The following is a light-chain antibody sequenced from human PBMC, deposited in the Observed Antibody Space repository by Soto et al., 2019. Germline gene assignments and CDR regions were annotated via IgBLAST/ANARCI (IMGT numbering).Light chain of an antibody. CDR1: SSDVGSYNL. CDR2: EGS. Sequence: QSALTQPASVSGSPRQSITISCTGTSSDVGSYNLVSWYQQHPGKAPKLMIYEGSKRPSGVSNRFSGSKSGNTASLTISGLQAEDEADYYCSAYAGSSTYVFGTGTNVTVL. V-gene: IGLV2-23*01. CDR3: SAYAGSSTYV. J-gene: IGLJ1*01.